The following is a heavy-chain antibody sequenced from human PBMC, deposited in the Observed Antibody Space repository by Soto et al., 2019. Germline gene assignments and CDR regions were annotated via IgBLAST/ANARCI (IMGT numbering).Heavy chain of an antibody. Sequence: DVQLVESGGDLVQAGGSLRLSCAASGFTFSPSWMQWVRQAPGKGLEWVANIRPDGRENAYVDSVTGRFTISRDNAKRSLYLQMNSLRVEDTAVYYCARDRGAGATDYWGQGTLVIVSS. V-gene: IGHV3-7*04. D-gene: IGHD1-26*01. CDR1: GFTFSPSW. CDR3: ARDRGAGATDY. CDR2: IRPDGREN. J-gene: IGHJ4*02.